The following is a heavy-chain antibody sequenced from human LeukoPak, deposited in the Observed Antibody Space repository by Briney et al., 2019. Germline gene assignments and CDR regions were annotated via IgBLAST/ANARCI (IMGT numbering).Heavy chain of an antibody. V-gene: IGHV3-15*01. Sequence: GGSLRLSCAASGFTFSHAWMSWVRQAPGKGLEWVGRIKSKTDGGTTDYAAPVKGRFTISRDDSKNTLILEMNSLKTEDTAVYYCTTNPTYYYDSSGFPLWGQGTLVTVSS. CDR1: GFTFSHAW. CDR2: IKSKTDGGTT. CDR3: TTNPTYYYDSSGFPL. J-gene: IGHJ1*01. D-gene: IGHD3-22*01.